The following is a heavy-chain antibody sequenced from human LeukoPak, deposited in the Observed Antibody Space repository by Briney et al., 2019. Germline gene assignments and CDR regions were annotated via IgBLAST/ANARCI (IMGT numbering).Heavy chain of an antibody. Sequence: SETLSLTCAVYGGSFSGYYWSWIRQPPGKGLEWVGEINHSGSTNYNPSLKSRVTISVDTSKNQFSLKLSSVTAADTAVYYCARSLTYYYGSGSYLLGSYYYYMDVWGKGTTVAISS. CDR1: GGSFSGYY. CDR3: ARSLTYYYGSGSYLLGSYYYYMDV. J-gene: IGHJ6*03. D-gene: IGHD3-10*01. V-gene: IGHV4-34*01. CDR2: INHSGST.